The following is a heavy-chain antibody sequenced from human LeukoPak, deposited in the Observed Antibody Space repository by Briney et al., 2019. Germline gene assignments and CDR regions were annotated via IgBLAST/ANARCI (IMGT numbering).Heavy chain of an antibody. V-gene: IGHV1-2*06. Sequence: ASVKVSCXASGYTFTDYYVHWVRQAPGQGLGWMGRISPNSGGTNYAQKFRGRLTVTRDTSISTAYMELSSLRSDDTAVYYCAKNRAGDYADYWGQGTLVTVSS. CDR1: GYTFTDYY. CDR3: AKNRAGDYADY. CDR2: ISPNSGGT. J-gene: IGHJ4*02. D-gene: IGHD4-17*01.